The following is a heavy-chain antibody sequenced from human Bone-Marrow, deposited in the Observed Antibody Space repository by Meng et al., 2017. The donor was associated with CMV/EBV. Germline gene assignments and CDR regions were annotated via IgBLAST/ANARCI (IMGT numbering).Heavy chain of an antibody. Sequence: GGSLRLSCAASGFTFSNFGMHWVRQAPGKGLEWVSAISGSGGSTYYADSVKGRFTISRDNSKNTLYLQMNSLRAEDTAVYYCAKVTGYCSSTSCYTFVPYYFDYWGQGTLVTVSS. CDR3: AKVTGYCSSTSCYTFVPYYFDY. V-gene: IGHV3-23*01. J-gene: IGHJ4*02. CDR1: GFTFSNFG. CDR2: ISGSGGST. D-gene: IGHD2-2*02.